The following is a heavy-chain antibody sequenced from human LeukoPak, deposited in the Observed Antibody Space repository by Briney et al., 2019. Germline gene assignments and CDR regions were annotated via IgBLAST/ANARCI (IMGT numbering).Heavy chain of an antibody. Sequence: PGESLRLSCAASGFSFSSYGMNWVRQAPGKGLEWVAFIRYDGSNKYYADSVKGRFTISRDDSKNTLYLQMNSLKAEDTAVYYCAKDHRYCSGGSCYGADYWGQGTLVTVSS. CDR3: AKDHRYCSGGSCYGADY. CDR1: GFSFSSYG. CDR2: IRYDGSNK. V-gene: IGHV3-30*02. D-gene: IGHD2-15*01. J-gene: IGHJ4*02.